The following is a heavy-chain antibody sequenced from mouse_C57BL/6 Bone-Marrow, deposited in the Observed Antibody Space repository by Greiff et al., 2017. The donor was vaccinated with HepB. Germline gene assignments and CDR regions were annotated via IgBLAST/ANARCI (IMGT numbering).Heavy chain of an antibody. J-gene: IGHJ3*01. V-gene: IGHV1-81*01. Sequence: VQRVESGAELARPGASVKLSCKASGYTFTSYGISWVKQRTGQGLEWIGEIYPRSGNTYYNEKFKGKATLTADKSSSTAYMELRSLTSEDSAVYFCARDRDRFAYWGQGTLVTVSA. CDR1: GYTFTSYG. CDR3: ARDRDRFAY. CDR2: IYPRSGNT.